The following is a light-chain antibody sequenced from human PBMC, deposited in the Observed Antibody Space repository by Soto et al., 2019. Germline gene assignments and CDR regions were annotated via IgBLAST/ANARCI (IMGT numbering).Light chain of an antibody. CDR2: EVS. J-gene: IGLJ3*02. CDR1: SSDIGKYIY. CDR3: NSYTSKSAQV. V-gene: IGLV2-14*01. Sequence: QSALTQPASVSGSPGQSITISCSGTSSDIGKYIYVSWYQQHPGKVPRLIIYEVSNRPSGVSDRFSGSKSGNTASLNISGLQAEDEAHYYCNSYTSKSAQVFGGGTQLTVL.